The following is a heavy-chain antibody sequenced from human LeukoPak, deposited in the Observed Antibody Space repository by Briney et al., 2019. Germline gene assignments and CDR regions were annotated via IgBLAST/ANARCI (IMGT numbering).Heavy chain of an antibody. Sequence: PSETLSLTCAVYGGSFSGYYWSWLRQPPGKGLKWIGETNHSGSTNYNPSLKSRVTISVDTSKNQFSLKLSSVTAADTAVYYCARRLCGGDCYSTFSYWGQGTLVTVSS. CDR1: GGSFSGYY. D-gene: IGHD2-21*02. CDR3: ARRLCGGDCYSTFSY. CDR2: TNHSGST. V-gene: IGHV4-34*01. J-gene: IGHJ4*02.